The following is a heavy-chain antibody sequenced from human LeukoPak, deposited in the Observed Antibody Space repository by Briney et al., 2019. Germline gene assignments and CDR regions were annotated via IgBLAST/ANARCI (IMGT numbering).Heavy chain of an antibody. CDR2: INTRGRT. D-gene: IGHD6-13*01. CDR3: AGDPATGYSSEAWFDS. CDR1: GGSISSGSYF. J-gene: IGHJ5*01. V-gene: IGHV4-61*02. Sequence: SETLSLTCTVSGGSISSGSYFWSWIRQPAGKGLEWIGRINTRGRTTYNPSLKSRVTISIDASKNQFSLILNSVTAADTAVYYCAGDPATGYSSEAWFDSWGQGTQVTVSS.